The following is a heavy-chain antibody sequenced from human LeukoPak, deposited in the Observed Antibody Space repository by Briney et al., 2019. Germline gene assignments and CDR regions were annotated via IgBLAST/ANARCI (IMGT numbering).Heavy chain of an antibody. Sequence: GGSLRLSCAASGFTFSSYSMNWVRQAPGKGLEWVSSISSSSSYIYYADSVKGRFTNSRDNAKNSLYLQMNSLRAEDTAVYYCAREPDTAMVDPFDYWGQGTLVTVSS. D-gene: IGHD5-18*01. CDR3: AREPDTAMVDPFDY. CDR1: GFTFSSYS. J-gene: IGHJ4*02. CDR2: ISSSSSYI. V-gene: IGHV3-21*01.